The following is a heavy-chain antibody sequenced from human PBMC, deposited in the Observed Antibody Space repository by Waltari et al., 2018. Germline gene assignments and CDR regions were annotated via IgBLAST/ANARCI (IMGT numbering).Heavy chain of an antibody. Sequence: QVQLVQSGAEVKKPGSSVKVSCKASGGTFSSYAISWVRQAPGQGLEWMGWIIPSVGTASYEQKFQGRVTSTADESTSTAYMELSSLRSEDTAVYYCARATRRYSSGSDAFDIWGQGTMVTVSS. CDR3: ARATRRYSSGSDAFDI. V-gene: IGHV1-69*01. CDR1: GGTFSSYA. CDR2: IIPSVGTA. D-gene: IGHD6-19*01. J-gene: IGHJ3*02.